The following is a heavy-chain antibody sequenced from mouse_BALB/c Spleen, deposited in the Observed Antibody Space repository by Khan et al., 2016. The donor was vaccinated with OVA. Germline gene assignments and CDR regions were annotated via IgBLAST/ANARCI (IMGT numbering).Heavy chain of an antibody. CDR1: GFIFSSYS. Sequence: VQLKESGGDLVKPGGSLKLSCAASGFIFSSYSMSWVRQTPDKRLEWVATISSGGDYTYYPDNVKGRFTISRDNAKSTLYLQMNSLKSEDTAMYYCASHLTGSFAYWGQGTLVTVSA. D-gene: IGHD4-1*01. CDR2: ISSGGDYT. J-gene: IGHJ3*01. CDR3: ASHLTGSFAY. V-gene: IGHV5-6*01.